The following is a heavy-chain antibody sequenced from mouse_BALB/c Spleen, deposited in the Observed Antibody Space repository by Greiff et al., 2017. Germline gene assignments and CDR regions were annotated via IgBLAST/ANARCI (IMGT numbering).Heavy chain of an antibody. J-gene: IGHJ4*01. Sequence: VQLQQSGPGLVQPSQSLSITCTVSGFSLTSYGVHWVRQSPGKGLEWLGVIWSGGSTDYNAAFISRLSISKDNSKSQVFFKMNSLQANDTAIYYCARKGEVRRGYAMDYWGQGTSVTVSS. CDR2: IWSGGST. V-gene: IGHV2-2*02. CDR3: ARKGEVRRGYAMDY. CDR1: GFSLTSYG. D-gene: IGHD2-14*01.